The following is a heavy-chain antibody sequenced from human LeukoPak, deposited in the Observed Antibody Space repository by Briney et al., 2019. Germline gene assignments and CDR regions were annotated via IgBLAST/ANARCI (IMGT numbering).Heavy chain of an antibody. D-gene: IGHD6-19*01. V-gene: IGHV4-59*08. J-gene: IGHJ4*02. Sequence: SETLSLTCTVSGGSISSYYWSWIRQPPGKGLEWIGYIYYSGTTTYNPSLKSRVTMSVDTSKNQFSLKVSSVTAADTAVYYCARHSSSGWYYFDYWGQGTLVTVSS. CDR2: IYYSGTT. CDR1: GGSISSYY. CDR3: ARHSSSGWYYFDY.